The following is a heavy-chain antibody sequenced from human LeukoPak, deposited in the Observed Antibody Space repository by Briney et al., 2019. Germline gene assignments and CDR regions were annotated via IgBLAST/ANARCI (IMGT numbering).Heavy chain of an antibody. CDR2: INGNGDT. CDR1: GYTFSTYA. CDR3: ARDQAENDSSGNYYNYGMDV. J-gene: IGHJ6*02. V-gene: IGHV1-3*01. Sequence: ASVTVSCKASGYTFSTYAIHWVRQAPGERLEWMGWINGNGDTKYSQKFQGRVTITRDTSASTVYMELTSLRSADTAVYYCARDQAENDSSGNYYNYGMDVWAKGPRSSCP. D-gene: IGHD3-22*01.